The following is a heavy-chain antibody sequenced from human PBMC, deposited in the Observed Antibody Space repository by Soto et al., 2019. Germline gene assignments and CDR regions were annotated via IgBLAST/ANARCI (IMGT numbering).Heavy chain of an antibody. V-gene: IGHV1-69*13. J-gene: IGHJ6*02. D-gene: IGHD2-8*01. CDR3: ARDQADCTNGVCGAYYYYGMDV. CDR2: IIPIFGTA. CDR1: GGTFSSYA. Sequence: SVNVSCKASGGTFSSYAISWVRQAPGQGLELMGGIIPIFGTANYAQKFQGRVTITADESTSTADIELSSLRSEDTAVYYCARDQADCTNGVCGAYYYYGMDVWGQGTTDTVSS.